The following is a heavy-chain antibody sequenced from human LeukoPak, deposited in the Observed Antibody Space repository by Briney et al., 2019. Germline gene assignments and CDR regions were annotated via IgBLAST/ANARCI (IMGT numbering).Heavy chain of an antibody. CDR3: ARQSRIAVAGTGNWFDP. J-gene: IGHJ5*02. CDR2: IYPGDSDT. D-gene: IGHD6-19*01. V-gene: IGHV5-51*01. Sequence: GESLKISCKGSGYSFTSYWIGWVRQLPGKGLEWMGIIYPGDSDTRYSPSFQGQVTISAAKSISTAYLQWSSLRASDTAMYYCARQSRIAVAGTGNWFDPWGQGTLVTVSS. CDR1: GYSFTSYW.